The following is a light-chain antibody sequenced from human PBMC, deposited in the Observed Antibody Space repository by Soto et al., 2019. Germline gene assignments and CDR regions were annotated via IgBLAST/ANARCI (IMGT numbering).Light chain of an antibody. CDR1: SSNIGAGYD. CDR2: GNN. CDR3: QSYDSSLSGSYV. Sequence: QSVLTQPHSVSGAPGQRVTISCTGSSSNIGAGYDVHWYQRLPGTAPKVLIYGNNNRPSGVPDRFSGSKSGTSASLAITGLQAEDEADYYCQSYDSSLSGSYVFGTGTKVTVL. J-gene: IGLJ1*01. V-gene: IGLV1-40*01.